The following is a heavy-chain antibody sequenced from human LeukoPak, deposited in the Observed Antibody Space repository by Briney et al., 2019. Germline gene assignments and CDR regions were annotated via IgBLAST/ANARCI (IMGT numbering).Heavy chain of an antibody. V-gene: IGHV4-39*07. J-gene: IGHJ6*03. D-gene: IGHD6-6*01. CDR3: AREFPCSSSPFYYYYYMDV. Sequence: SETLSLTCTVSGGSISSSSSYWGSVRQPPGRGLEWIGSIYNSGGTYYNPSLKSRVTISVDTSKNQFSLKLSSVTAADTAVYYCAREFPCSSSPFYYYYYMDVWGKGTTVTVSS. CDR2: IYNSGGT. CDR1: GGSISSSSSY.